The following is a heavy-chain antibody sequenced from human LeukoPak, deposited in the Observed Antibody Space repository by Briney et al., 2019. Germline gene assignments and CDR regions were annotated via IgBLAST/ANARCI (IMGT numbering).Heavy chain of an antibody. CDR2: IIPIFGSS. D-gene: IGHD3-10*01. V-gene: IGHV1-69*05. J-gene: IGHJ6*03. CDR3: ARGPSITMVRGGQWYYYMDV. CDR1: GGTFNNYA. Sequence: SVKVSCKASGGTFNNYAINWVRQAPGQGLEWMGGIIPIFGSSNYAQKFQGRVTMTRDTSTNTVYMELSSLRSEDTAVYYCARGPSITMVRGGQWYYYMDVWGKGTTVTISS.